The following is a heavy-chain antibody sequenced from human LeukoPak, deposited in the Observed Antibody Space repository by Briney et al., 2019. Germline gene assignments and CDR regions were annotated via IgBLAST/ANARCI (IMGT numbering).Heavy chain of an antibody. Sequence: GGSLRLSCAASGFTFSNYAMSWVRQAPGKGLEYVSTISYNGGSANYADSVEGRFTISRDNSKNTLYLQVGSLRGEDMAVYYCARVPRPCGASTSCQGAFDVWGQGTMVTVSS. CDR3: ARVPRPCGASTSCQGAFDV. J-gene: IGHJ3*01. CDR1: GFTFSNYA. D-gene: IGHD2-2*01. CDR2: ISYNGGSA. V-gene: IGHV3-64*02.